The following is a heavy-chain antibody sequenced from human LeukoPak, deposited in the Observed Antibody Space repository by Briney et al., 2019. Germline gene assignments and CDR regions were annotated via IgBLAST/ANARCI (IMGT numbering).Heavy chain of an antibody. CDR3: ARVLSSPSYYDFWSGYHEPIAENQFDY. J-gene: IGHJ4*02. V-gene: IGHV1-46*01. CDR1: GYTFTSYY. CDR2: INPSGGST. Sequence: GASVKVSCKASGYTFTSYYMHWVRQAPGQGLEWMGIINPSGGSTSYAQKFQGRVTMTRDTSTSTAYMELRSLRSDDTAVYYCARVLSSPSYYDFWSGYHEPIAENQFDYWGQGTLVTVSS. D-gene: IGHD3-3*01.